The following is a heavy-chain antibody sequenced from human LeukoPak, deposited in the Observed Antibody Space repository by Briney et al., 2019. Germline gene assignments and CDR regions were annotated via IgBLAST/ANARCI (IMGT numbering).Heavy chain of an antibody. CDR2: INPNNGGT. D-gene: IGHD6-13*01. CDR1: GYPFTGYF. V-gene: IGHV1-2*02. J-gene: IGHJ4*02. Sequence: ASVKVSCKASGYPFTGYFIHWVRQAPGQGLEWMGWINPNNGGTNYAQKFQGRVTMTEDTSTDTAYMELSSLRSEDTAVYYCAREGYSSSWYVFDYWGQGTLVTVSS. CDR3: AREGYSSSWYVFDY.